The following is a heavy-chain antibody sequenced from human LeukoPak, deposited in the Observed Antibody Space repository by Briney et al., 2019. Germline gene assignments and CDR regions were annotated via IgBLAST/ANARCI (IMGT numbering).Heavy chain of an antibody. CDR2: VYYSGST. V-gene: IGHV4-59*02. J-gene: IGHJ4*02. CDR3: ARIHRYCNGGACYVLDN. D-gene: IGHD2-8*02. CDR1: GGSVSGYY. Sequence: SETLSLTCVVSGGSVSGYYWGWIRQPPGRGLEWIGYVYYSGSTNYNPSFKSRITISVDTSRNQFSLQLSSVTAADTAVYYCARIHRYCNGGACYVLDNWGQGTLVAVSS.